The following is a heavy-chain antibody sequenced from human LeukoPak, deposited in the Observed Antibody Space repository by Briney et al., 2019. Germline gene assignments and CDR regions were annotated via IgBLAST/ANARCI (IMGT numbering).Heavy chain of an antibody. CDR2: IRDDGGNK. V-gene: IGHV3-33*01. Sequence: SMRPSCQPSGFTLSTFGMRWVRQAPSKLREWESAIRDDGGNKYYADSVKGRFSISRDNSKSTLSLQMNSLRAEDTGVYYCAGSGWSGAPCYYYGMDVWGKGTTVTVSS. CDR1: GFTLSTFG. CDR3: AGSGWSGAPCYYYGMDV. D-gene: IGHD3-10*01. J-gene: IGHJ6*04.